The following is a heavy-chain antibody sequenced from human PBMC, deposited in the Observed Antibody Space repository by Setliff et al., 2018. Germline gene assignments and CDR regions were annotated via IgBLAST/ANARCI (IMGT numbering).Heavy chain of an antibody. Sequence: ASVKVSCKASGYTFTGYYMHWVRQAPGQGLEWMGWINPNSGGTNYAQKFQGWVTMTRDTSISTAYMELSRLRSDDTAVYYCTRSSTSYQDRYFDYWGQGTLVTVSS. CDR1: GYTFTGYY. V-gene: IGHV1-2*04. J-gene: IGHJ4*02. CDR3: TRSSTSYQDRYFDY. CDR2: INPNSGGT. D-gene: IGHD2-2*01.